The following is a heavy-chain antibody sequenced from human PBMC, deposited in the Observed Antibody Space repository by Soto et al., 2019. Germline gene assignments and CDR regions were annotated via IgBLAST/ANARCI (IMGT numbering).Heavy chain of an antibody. V-gene: IGHV3-30*03. D-gene: IGHD1-1*01. Sequence: GGSLRLSCAASGFSFSSYGMEWVRLAPGKGLEWVAATTYDGGIKHYVDSVKGRFTISRDNCKYTLYLRMNSLRVAETASLYWAGALENPYFYYGLNVWGQGTTVTVSS. CDR1: GFSFSSYG. CDR3: AGALENPYFYYGLNV. CDR2: TTYDGGIK. J-gene: IGHJ6*02.